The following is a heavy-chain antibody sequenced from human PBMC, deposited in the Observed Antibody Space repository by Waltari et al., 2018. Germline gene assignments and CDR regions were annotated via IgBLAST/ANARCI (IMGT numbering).Heavy chain of an antibody. CDR3: AGGYSSYYGMDV. V-gene: IGHV3-21*02. Sequence: EVQLVESGGGLVKPGGSLRLSCAASGLPFNPYTVTWVRQAPGKGLEWVSSISSTSSDIYYADSVKGRFTISRDNTKSSLYLQLNSLRAEDTAVYYCAGGYSSYYGMDVWGQGTTVTVSS. D-gene: IGHD6-13*01. CDR2: ISSTSSDI. CDR1: GLPFNPYT. J-gene: IGHJ6*02.